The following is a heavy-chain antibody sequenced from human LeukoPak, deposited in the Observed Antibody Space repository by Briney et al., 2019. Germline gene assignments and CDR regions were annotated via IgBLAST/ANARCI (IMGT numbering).Heavy chain of an antibody. Sequence: PGGSLRLSCAASGFTFSNYAMSWVRQAPGKGLEWVSNISGSGGRTYYADSVKGRFTISRDNAKNSLYLQMNSLRAEDTAVYYCAELGITMIGGVWGKGTTVTISS. CDR1: GFTFSNYA. V-gene: IGHV3-23*01. D-gene: IGHD3-10*02. CDR2: ISGSGGRT. J-gene: IGHJ6*04. CDR3: AELGITMIGGV.